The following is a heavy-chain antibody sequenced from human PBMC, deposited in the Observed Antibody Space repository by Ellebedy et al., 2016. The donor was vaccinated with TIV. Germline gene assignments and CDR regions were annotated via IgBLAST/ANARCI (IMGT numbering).Heavy chain of an antibody. V-gene: IGHV1-69*04. J-gene: IGHJ4*02. Sequence: AASVKVSCKASGYTFTSYGISWVRQAPGQGLEWMGRIIPILGIANYAQKFQGRVTITADKSTSTAYMELSSLRSEDTAVYYCARDKLGELLPDYWGQGTLVTVSS. CDR2: IIPILGIA. CDR1: GYTFTSYG. CDR3: ARDKLGELLPDY. D-gene: IGHD1-26*01.